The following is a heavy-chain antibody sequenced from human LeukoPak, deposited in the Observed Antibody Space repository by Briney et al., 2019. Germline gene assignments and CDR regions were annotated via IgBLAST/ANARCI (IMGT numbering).Heavy chain of an antibody. CDR1: GYTLTELS. CDR3: AQKSSSWTNFGY. J-gene: IGHJ4*02. D-gene: IGHD6-13*01. V-gene: IGHV1-24*01. Sequence: ASVKVSCKVSGYTLTELSMHWVRQAPGKGLEWMGGFDPEDGETIYAQKFQGRVTMTEDTSTDTAYMELSSLRSEDTAVYYCAQKSSSWTNFGYWGQGTLVTVSS. CDR2: FDPEDGET.